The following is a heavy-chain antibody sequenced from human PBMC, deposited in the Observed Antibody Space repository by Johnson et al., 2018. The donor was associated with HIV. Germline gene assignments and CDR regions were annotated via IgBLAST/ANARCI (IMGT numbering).Heavy chain of an antibody. CDR1: GFTFSNYA. V-gene: IGHV3-23*04. CDR3: AKYRIVGPTRGSAFDI. CDR2: ISGGGGST. D-gene: IGHD1-26*01. Sequence: VQLVESGGGLVKPGGSLRLSCAASGFTFSNYAMSWVRQAPGNGLEWVLAISGGGGSTYYADSVKGRFTISRDNSKNTLYLQMNSLRAEDTAIYYCAKYRIVGPTRGSAFDIWGQGTMVTISS. J-gene: IGHJ3*02.